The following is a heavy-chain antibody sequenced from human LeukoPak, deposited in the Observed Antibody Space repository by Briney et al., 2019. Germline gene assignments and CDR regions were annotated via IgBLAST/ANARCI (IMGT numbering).Heavy chain of an antibody. CDR2: ISGGGGVT. V-gene: IGHV3-23*01. CDR1: GFTFSSYA. Sequence: GGSLRLSCAASGFTFSSYAMSWVRQAPGKGLEWVSSISGGGGVTYYADSVKGRFTISRDNSKNTVYLQMNSLRAEDTAVYYCARDPRVATIEIFDYWGQGTLVTVSS. J-gene: IGHJ4*02. D-gene: IGHD5-12*01. CDR3: ARDPRVATIEIFDY.